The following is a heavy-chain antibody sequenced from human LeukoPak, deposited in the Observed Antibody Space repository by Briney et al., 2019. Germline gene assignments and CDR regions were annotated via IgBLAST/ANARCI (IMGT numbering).Heavy chain of an antibody. J-gene: IGHJ6*03. V-gene: IGHV5-51*01. Sequence: GESLKISCKGSGYSFTSYWIGWVRQMPGKVLEWMGIIYPGDSDTRYSPSFQGQVTISADKSISTAYLQWSSLKASDTAMYYCAIQWPYSYGCRNYYYYYMDVWGQGTLVTVSS. CDR2: IYPGDSDT. D-gene: IGHD5-18*01. CDR1: GYSFTSYW. CDR3: AIQWPYSYGCRNYYYYYMDV.